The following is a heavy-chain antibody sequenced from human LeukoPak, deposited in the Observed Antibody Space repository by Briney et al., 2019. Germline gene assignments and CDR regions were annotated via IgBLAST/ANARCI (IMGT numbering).Heavy chain of an antibody. D-gene: IGHD6-19*01. CDR2: IYYSGST. Sequence: SETLSLTCTVSGGSISSYYWSWIRRPPGKGLEWIGYIYYSGSTNYNPSLKSRVTISVDTSKNQFSLKLSSVTAADTAVYYCARLTPQWLAVDYWGQGTLVTVSS. V-gene: IGHV4-59*01. CDR3: ARLTPQWLAVDY. CDR1: GGSISSYY. J-gene: IGHJ4*02.